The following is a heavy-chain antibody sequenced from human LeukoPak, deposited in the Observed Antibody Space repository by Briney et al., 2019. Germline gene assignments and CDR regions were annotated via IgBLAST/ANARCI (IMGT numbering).Heavy chain of an antibody. Sequence: GASVKVSCKASGGTFSSYAISWVRQAPGQGLEWMGGIIPIFGTADYAQKFQGRVTITADESTSTAYMELSSLRSEDTAVYYCASGWYSDRLFDYWGQGTLVTVSS. J-gene: IGHJ4*02. CDR3: ASGWYSDRLFDY. V-gene: IGHV1-69*01. CDR1: GGTFSSYA. CDR2: IIPIFGTA. D-gene: IGHD6-19*01.